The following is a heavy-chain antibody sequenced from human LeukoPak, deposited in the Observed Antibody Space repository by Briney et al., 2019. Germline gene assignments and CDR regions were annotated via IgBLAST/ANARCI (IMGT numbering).Heavy chain of an antibody. CDR2: ISGSGVNT. CDR3: AKDGVYGPGCCYYFDY. V-gene: IGHV3-23*01. Sequence: GGSLRLSCAASGFTFSSYAMSWVRQAPGEGLEWVSAISGSGVNTYYADSVKGRFTISRDNSKTTVYLQMKSLRAEDTAVYYCAKDGVYGPGCCYYFDYWGQGTLVTVSS. CDR1: GFTFSSYA. J-gene: IGHJ4*02. D-gene: IGHD3-10*01.